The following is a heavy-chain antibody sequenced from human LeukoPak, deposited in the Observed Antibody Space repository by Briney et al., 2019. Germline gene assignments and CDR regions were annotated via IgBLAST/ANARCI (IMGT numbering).Heavy chain of an antibody. CDR1: GGSISSSSYY. CDR2: IYYSGST. J-gene: IGHJ6*03. V-gene: IGHV4-39*01. CDR3: ARHRPYDILNGYYYYYYYMDV. Sequence: PSETLSLTCTVSGGSISSSSYYWGWIRQPPGKGLEWIGSIYYSGSTYYNPSLKSRVTISVDTSKNQFSLKLSSVTAADTAVYYCARHRPYDILNGYYYYYYYMDVWGKGTTVTVSS. D-gene: IGHD3-9*01.